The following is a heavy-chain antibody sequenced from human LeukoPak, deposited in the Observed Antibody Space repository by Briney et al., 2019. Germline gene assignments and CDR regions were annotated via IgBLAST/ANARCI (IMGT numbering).Heavy chain of an antibody. V-gene: IGHV1-18*01. D-gene: IGHD1-26*01. Sequence: GASVKVSCKASDYTFTSYGISWVRQAPGQGLEWMAWISTSNGKTNYAQKLQGRVTMTTDTSTSTAYMELRSLRSDDTAVYYCARWVGASSDDAFDIWGQGTMVTVSS. CDR3: ARWVGASSDDAFDI. J-gene: IGHJ3*02. CDR2: ISTSNGKT. CDR1: DYTFTSYG.